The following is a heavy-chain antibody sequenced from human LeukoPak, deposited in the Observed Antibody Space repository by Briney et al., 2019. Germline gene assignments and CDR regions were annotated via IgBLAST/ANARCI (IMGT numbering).Heavy chain of an antibody. CDR1: GFTFSNYG. CDR3: AKANYYDSSGYSDY. CDR2: ISGSGGNT. J-gene: IGHJ4*02. D-gene: IGHD3-22*01. Sequence: GGSLRLSCAASGFTFSNYGMSWVRQAPGKGLEWVSTISGSGGNTYYADSVKGRFTISRDNSKNTLYLQMNSLRAEDTAVYYCAKANYYDSSGYSDYWGQGTLVTVSS. V-gene: IGHV3-23*01.